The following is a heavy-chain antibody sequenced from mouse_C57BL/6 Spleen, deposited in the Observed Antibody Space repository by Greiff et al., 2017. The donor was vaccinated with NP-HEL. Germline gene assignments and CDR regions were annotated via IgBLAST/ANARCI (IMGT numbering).Heavy chain of an antibody. D-gene: IGHD1-1*01. CDR1: GYTFPDYY. CDR2: IYPNNGGN. Sequence: EVQLQQSGPELVKPGASVKMSCKASGYTFPDYYMHWVKQSHGKSLEWIGYIYPNNGGNGYNQKVKGKATLTVDKSSSTAYMALRSLTSEDSAVYYRARHYGSTFDVWGTGTTVTVSS. J-gene: IGHJ1*03. V-gene: IGHV1-34*01. CDR3: ARHYGSTFDV.